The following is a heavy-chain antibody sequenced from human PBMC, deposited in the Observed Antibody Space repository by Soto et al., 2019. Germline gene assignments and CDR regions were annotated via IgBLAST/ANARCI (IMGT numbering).Heavy chain of an antibody. CDR1: GGTFSSYA. Sequence: SVKVSCKASGGTFSSYAISCVRQAPGQGLEWMGGIIPIFGTANYAQKFQGRVTITADESTSTAYMELSSLRSEDTAVYYCARGVIAAAGMNWFDPWGQGTLVTVSS. D-gene: IGHD6-13*01. V-gene: IGHV1-69*13. J-gene: IGHJ5*02. CDR2: IIPIFGTA. CDR3: ARGVIAAAGMNWFDP.